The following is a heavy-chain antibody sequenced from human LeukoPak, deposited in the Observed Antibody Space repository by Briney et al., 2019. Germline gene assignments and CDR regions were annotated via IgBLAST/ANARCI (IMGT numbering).Heavy chain of an antibody. J-gene: IGHJ5*02. CDR1: GGSISSYY. D-gene: IGHD2-2*02. Sequence: NPSETLSLTCTVSGGSISSYYWSWIRQPPGKGLEWIGYIYYSGSTNYNPSLKSRVTISVDTSKNQFSLKLSSVTAADTAVYYCARWGYCSSTSCYNWFDPWGQGTLVTVSS. CDR3: ARWGYCSSTSCYNWFDP. CDR2: IYYSGST. V-gene: IGHV4-59*01.